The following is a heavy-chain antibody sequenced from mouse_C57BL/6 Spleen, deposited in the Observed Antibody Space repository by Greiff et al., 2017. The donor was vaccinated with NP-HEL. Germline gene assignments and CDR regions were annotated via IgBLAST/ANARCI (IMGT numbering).Heavy chain of an antibody. Sequence: EVKLQESGPELVKPGASVKIPCKASGYTFTDYNMDWVKQSHGKSLEWIGDINPNNGGTIYNQKFKGKATLTVDKSSSTAYMELRSLTSEDTAVYYCARGSRLPGAMDYWGQGTSVTVSS. CDR3: ARGSRLPGAMDY. V-gene: IGHV1-18*01. CDR1: GYTFTDYN. J-gene: IGHJ4*01. CDR2: INPNNGGT. D-gene: IGHD1-2*01.